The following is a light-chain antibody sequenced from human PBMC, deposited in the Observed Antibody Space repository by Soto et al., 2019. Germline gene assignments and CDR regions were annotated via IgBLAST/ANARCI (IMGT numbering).Light chain of an antibody. CDR3: AAWDDSLNGAV. CDR1: SSNVGSNS. Sequence: QSVLTQPPSASGTPGQRVTISCSGSSSNVGSNSVNWFQQLPGAAPKLLIYSNNRRPSGVPDRFSGSKSGTSASLAISGLQSEDEADYYCAAWDDSLNGAVFGGGTQPTVL. J-gene: IGLJ7*01. CDR2: SNN. V-gene: IGLV1-44*01.